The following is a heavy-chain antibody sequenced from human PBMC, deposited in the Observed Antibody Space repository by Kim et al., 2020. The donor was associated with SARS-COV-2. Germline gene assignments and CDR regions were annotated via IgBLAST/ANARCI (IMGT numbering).Heavy chain of an antibody. Sequence: SETLSLTCTVSGGSISSSSYYWGWIRQPPGKGLEWIGSLYYSGSTYYNPSLKSRVTISVDTSKNQFSLKLSSVTDADTAGYYCVRRPDAFDIWGQGTMVT. CDR1: GGSISSSSYY. J-gene: IGHJ3*02. CDR3: VRRPDAFDI. V-gene: IGHV4-39*01. CDR2: LYYSGST.